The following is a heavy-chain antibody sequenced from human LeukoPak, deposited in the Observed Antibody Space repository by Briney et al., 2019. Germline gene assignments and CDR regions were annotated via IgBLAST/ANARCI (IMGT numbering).Heavy chain of an antibody. CDR1: GFTFTSSA. J-gene: IGHJ6*03. Sequence: GASVKVSCKASGFTFTSSAMQWVRQARGQRLEWIGWLVVGSGNTNYAQKFQERVTITRDMSTSTAYMELSSLRSEDTAVYYCAAVSNPDYYYMDVWGKGTTVTVSS. CDR2: LVVGSGNT. V-gene: IGHV1-58*02. CDR3: AAVSNPDYYYMDV. D-gene: IGHD1-14*01.